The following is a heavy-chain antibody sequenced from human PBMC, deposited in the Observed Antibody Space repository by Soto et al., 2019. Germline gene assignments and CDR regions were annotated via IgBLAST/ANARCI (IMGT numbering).Heavy chain of an antibody. V-gene: IGHV1-8*01. CDR1: GYTFTSYD. D-gene: IGHD5-18*01. Sequence: ASVKVSCKASGYTFTSYDINWVRQATGQGLEWMGWMNPNSGNTGYAQKFQGRVTMTRNTSISTAYMELSSLRSEDTAVYYCARGHTAGYYYYYGMDVRGQGTTVTVSS. J-gene: IGHJ6*02. CDR2: MNPNSGNT. CDR3: ARGHTAGYYYYYGMDV.